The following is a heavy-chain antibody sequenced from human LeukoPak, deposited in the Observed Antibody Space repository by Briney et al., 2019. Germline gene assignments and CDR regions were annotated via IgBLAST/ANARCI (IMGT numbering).Heavy chain of an antibody. D-gene: IGHD3-10*01. CDR3: ARWPYGSGSSTRDARGY. Sequence: GASVKVSCKASGYTFTGYYMHWVRQAPGQGLEWMGWINPNSGGTNYAQKFQGRVTMTRDTSISTAYMALSRLRSDDTAVYYCARWPYGSGSSTRDARGYWGQGTLVTVSS. CDR1: GYTFTGYY. CDR2: INPNSGGT. V-gene: IGHV1-2*02. J-gene: IGHJ4*02.